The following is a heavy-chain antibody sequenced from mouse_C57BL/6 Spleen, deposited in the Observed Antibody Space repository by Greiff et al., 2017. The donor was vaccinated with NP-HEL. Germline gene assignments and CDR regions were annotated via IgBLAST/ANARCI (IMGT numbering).Heavy chain of an antibody. Sequence: QVQLKQSGAELVRPGASVKLSCKASGYTFTDYYINWVKQRPGQGLEWIARIYPGSGNTYYNEKFKGKATLTAEKSSSTAYMQLSSLTSEDSAVYFCARTTTLGFAYWGQGTLVTVSA. CDR1: GYTFTDYY. D-gene: IGHD1-1*01. V-gene: IGHV1-76*01. CDR2: IYPGSGNT. CDR3: ARTTTLGFAY. J-gene: IGHJ3*01.